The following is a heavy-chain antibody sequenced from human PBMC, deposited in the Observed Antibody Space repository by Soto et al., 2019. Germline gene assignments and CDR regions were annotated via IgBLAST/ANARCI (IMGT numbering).Heavy chain of an antibody. J-gene: IGHJ6*02. D-gene: IGHD2-21*01. CDR3: ATDPSDICAYSHHYYYCIDV. V-gene: IGHV1-3*01. CDR1: GYTFTSYG. Sequence: DSVKVSCKASGYTFTSYGIHWVRQAPGQRLEWTGWINAGNGNTKYSEKFQGRVTITRETSASTAYLELSSLRSEDTAVYYCATDPSDICAYSHHYYYCIDVCRQAITVTLSS. CDR2: INAGNGNT.